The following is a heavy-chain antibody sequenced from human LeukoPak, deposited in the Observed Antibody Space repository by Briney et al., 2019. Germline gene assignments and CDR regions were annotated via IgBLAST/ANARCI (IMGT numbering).Heavy chain of an antibody. J-gene: IGHJ1*01. Sequence: SETLSLICTVSGGSISSSTTYYWGWIRQPPGKGLEWIGSVYYSGSTYYNPSLKSRVTMSVDTSKNQFSLKLSSVTAADTAVYYCATANFYFQYWGQGTLVTVSS. D-gene: IGHD2-8*01. CDR2: VYYSGST. CDR3: ATANFYFQY. CDR1: GGSISSSTTYY. V-gene: IGHV4-39*01.